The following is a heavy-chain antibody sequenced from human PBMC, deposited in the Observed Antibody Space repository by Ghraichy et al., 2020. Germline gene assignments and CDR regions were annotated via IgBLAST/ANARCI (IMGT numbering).Heavy chain of an antibody. CDR3: AKAMTSDYYYALDV. CDR2: IYYGGST. V-gene: IGHV4-59*02. CDR1: GDSVTSYY. J-gene: IGHJ6*02. Sequence: SETLSLTCTVSGDSVTSYYWSWIRHRPGPGQEWIGIIYYGGSTNYNPSLRIRVTISLDSPKNQVYLKLSSVTAADTDVYYCAKAMTSDYYYALDVWGQGTAVTVSS.